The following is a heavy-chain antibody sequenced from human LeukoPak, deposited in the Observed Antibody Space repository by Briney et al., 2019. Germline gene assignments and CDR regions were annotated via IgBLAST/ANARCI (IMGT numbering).Heavy chain of an antibody. CDR3: AREGGFVLTVHGTSSLGELNSDFDY. Sequence: PGGSLRLSCTASGFTFRDYYVTWIRQAPGKGLEWVSYIRSTGSSTAYADSVKGRFAISRDNAKNSLYLQMNGLRVEDTAVYYCAREGGFVLTVHGTSSLGELNSDFDYWGQGTLVTVSS. V-gene: IGHV3-11*04. CDR1: GFTFRDYY. D-gene: IGHD2-8*01. J-gene: IGHJ4*02. CDR2: IRSTGSST.